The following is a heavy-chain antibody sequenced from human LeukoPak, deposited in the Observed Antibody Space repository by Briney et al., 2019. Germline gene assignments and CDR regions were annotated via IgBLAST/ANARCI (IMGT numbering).Heavy chain of an antibody. CDR2: VYYSGST. CDR3: ARDAYDFWSGYYSRPHFDY. D-gene: IGHD3-3*01. Sequence: SETLSLTCTVSGGSITSYYWSWIRQPPGKGLEWIGDVYYSGSTNYNPSLNSRVTISADTSKNQFSLKLNSVTAADTAVYYCARDAYDFWSGYYSRPHFDYWGQGTLVTVSS. V-gene: IGHV4-59*01. CDR1: GGSITSYY. J-gene: IGHJ4*02.